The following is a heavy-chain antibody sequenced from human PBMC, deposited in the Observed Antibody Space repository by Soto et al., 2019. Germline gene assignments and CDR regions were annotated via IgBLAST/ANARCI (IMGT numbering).Heavy chain of an antibody. J-gene: IGHJ3*01. D-gene: IGHD5-18*01. V-gene: IGHV4-39*01. CDR3: ARPPTAIHDAFDF. CDR1: GGYIGGSSDY. CDR2: IVYSGIT. Sequence: SWTVSGGYIGGSSDYWSRKSQPPGKGLEWIGSIVYSGITYHNPSLKSRVTISVDTSKNQFSLSFSSVTAADTAVYYCARPPTAIHDAFDFWGQGTMVTGSS.